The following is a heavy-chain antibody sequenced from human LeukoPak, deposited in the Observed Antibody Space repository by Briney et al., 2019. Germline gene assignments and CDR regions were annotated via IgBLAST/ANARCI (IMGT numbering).Heavy chain of an antibody. J-gene: IGHJ4*02. CDR1: GGSIISGDYY. V-gene: IGHV4-30-4*01. CDR2: IHYSGST. CDR3: ARHVEYSSTRTLDY. Sequence: PSETLSLTCTVSGGSIISGDYYWSWIRQPPGKGLEWIGYIHYSGSTHYNPSLKSRVTISVDTSKNQFSLRLSSVTAADTAVYYCARHVEYSSTRTLDYWGQGTLVTVSS. D-gene: IGHD6-6*01.